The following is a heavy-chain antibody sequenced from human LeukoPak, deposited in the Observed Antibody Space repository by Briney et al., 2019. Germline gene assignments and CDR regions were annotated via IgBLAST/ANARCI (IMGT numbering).Heavy chain of an antibody. CDR1: GFTFSSYS. CDR3: ATKTGTTDIDAFDI. V-gene: IGHV3-21*01. CDR2: ISSSSSYI. D-gene: IGHD1-7*01. J-gene: IGHJ3*02. Sequence: GGSLRLSCAASGFTFSSYSMNWVRQAPGKGLEWVSSISSSSSYIYYADSVKGRFTISRDNAKNSLYLQMNSLRAEDTAVYYCATKTGTTDIDAFDIWGQGTMVTVSS.